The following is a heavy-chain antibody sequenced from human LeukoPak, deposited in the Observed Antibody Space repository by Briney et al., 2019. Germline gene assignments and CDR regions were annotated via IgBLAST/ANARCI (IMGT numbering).Heavy chain of an antibody. CDR1: GGSISSYY. CDR3: AREMWGGSGWQFDY. CDR2: IYTSGST. D-gene: IGHD6-19*01. V-gene: IGHV4-4*07. J-gene: IGHJ4*02. Sequence: PSETLSLTCTASGGSISSYYWSWIRQPAGQGLEWIGRIYTSGSTNYNPSLKSRVTMSVDTSKNQFSLKLSSVTAADTAVYYCAREMWGGSGWQFDYWGQGTLVTISS.